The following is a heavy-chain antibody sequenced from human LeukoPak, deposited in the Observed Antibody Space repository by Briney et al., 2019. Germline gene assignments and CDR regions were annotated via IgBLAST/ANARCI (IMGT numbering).Heavy chain of an antibody. CDR1: GSTFDNYA. J-gene: IGHJ4*02. V-gene: IGHV3-23*01. CDR3: AILPGYSSGWYEVNY. CDR2: IGISAGST. Sequence: PGGSLRLSCEASGSTFDNYAMSWVRQAPGKGLEWVSTIGISAGSTYYADAVKGRFTISRDNSRNTLYLQMNSPRAEDTAVYYCAILPGYSSGWYEVNYWGQGTLVTVSS. D-gene: IGHD6-13*01.